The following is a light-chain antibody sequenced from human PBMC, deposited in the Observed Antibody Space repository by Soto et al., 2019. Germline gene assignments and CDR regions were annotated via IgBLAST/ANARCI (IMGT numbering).Light chain of an antibody. CDR3: LQGSNYPLT. V-gene: IGKV1-6*01. Sequence: AIEMTQSPSSLSASVGDRVTIACRASQDIRSDLGWFQQKPGKAPKLLIYAASTLQIGVPSRFTGSGSGTDFTLTISSLQPEDFATYYCLQGSNYPLTFGGGTNVEIK. CDR2: AAS. CDR1: QDIRSD. J-gene: IGKJ4*01.